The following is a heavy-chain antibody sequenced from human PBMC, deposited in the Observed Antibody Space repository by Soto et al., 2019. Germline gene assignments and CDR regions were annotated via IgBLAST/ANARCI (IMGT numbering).Heavy chain of an antibody. J-gene: IGHJ4*02. D-gene: IGHD2-8*02. CDR3: ATVHWYSFNY. Sequence: QVQLVESGGGLVKPEGSLRLSCAASGFTFSDCYMGWIRQAPGKGLEWISYISSSGTTRYYAESVKGRFTISRDNADNSLSLQMNSLRAEDTAVYYCATVHWYSFNYWGQGTLVTVSS. V-gene: IGHV3-11*01. CDR1: GFTFSDCY. CDR2: ISSSGTTR.